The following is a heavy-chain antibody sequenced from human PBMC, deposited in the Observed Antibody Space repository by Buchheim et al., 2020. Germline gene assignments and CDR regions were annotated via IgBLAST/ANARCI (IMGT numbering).Heavy chain of an antibody. CDR3: ARGLNVLTGYYIFDY. V-gene: IGHV4-34*01. CDR1: GGSFSGYY. J-gene: IGHJ4*02. Sequence: QVQLQQWGAGLLKPSETLSLTCAVYGGSFSGYYWSWIRQPPGKGLEWIGEINHSGSTNYNPSLKSRVTISVDTSKNQFSLTLSSVTAADTAVYYCARGLNVLTGYYIFDYWGQGTL. CDR2: INHSGST. D-gene: IGHD3-9*01.